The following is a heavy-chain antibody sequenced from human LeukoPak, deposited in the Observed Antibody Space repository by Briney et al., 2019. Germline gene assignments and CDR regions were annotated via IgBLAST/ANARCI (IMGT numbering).Heavy chain of an antibody. CDR1: GFTFSDYY. D-gene: IGHD1-26*01. V-gene: IGHV3-11*06. CDR3: ARGSGSYYGAFDI. CDR2: ISSSSSYT. J-gene: IGHJ3*02. Sequence: GGSLRLSCAASGFTFSDYYMSWIRQAPGKGLEWVSFISSSSSYTNYADSVQGRFTISRDNSKNTLYLQMNSLRAEDTAVYYCARGSGSYYGAFDIWGQGTMVTVSS.